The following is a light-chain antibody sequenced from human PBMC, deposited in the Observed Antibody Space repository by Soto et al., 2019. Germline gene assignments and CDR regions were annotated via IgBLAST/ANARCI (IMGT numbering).Light chain of an antibody. CDR2: RNN. J-gene: IGLJ2*01. CDR1: SSNIGSNY. CDR3: AAWDVSLSGVV. V-gene: IGLV1-47*01. Sequence: QSVLTQPPSASGTPGQRVTISCSGSSSNIGSNYVYWYQQFPGTAPKLLIFRNNERPSGVPDRFSGSKSGTSASLAIRGLRPEDEANFYCAAWDVSLSGVVFGGGTKLTVL.